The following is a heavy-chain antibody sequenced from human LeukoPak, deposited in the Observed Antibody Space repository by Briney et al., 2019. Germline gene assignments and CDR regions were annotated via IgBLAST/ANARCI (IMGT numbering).Heavy chain of an antibody. D-gene: IGHD3-3*01. J-gene: IGHJ6*03. Sequence: SVKVSCKASGGSFSSYAISWVRQAPGQGLEWMGGIISFYGTANYAQKFQGRVTITADKVTSTSYMELSSLRSEDTAVYYCARGRRRFLEWLKIYYYYYMDVWGKGTTVTVSS. V-gene: IGHV1-69*06. CDR2: IISFYGTA. CDR1: GGSFSSYA. CDR3: ARGRRRFLEWLKIYYYYYMDV.